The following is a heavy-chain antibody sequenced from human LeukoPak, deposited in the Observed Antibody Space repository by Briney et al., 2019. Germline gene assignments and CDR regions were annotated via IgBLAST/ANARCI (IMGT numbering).Heavy chain of an antibody. J-gene: IGHJ4*03. Sequence: SETLSLTCAVYGGSFSEYYWSWIRQSPGKGLEWIAEIDHRGDTNYNPSVKSRVTISVDTSKNQFSLKVRSLSAADTAVYYCARGATISETGYFDFWGQGTLVTVSS. V-gene: IGHV4-34*01. CDR1: GGSFSEYY. D-gene: IGHD5-24*01. CDR3: ARGATISETGYFDF. CDR2: IDHRGDT.